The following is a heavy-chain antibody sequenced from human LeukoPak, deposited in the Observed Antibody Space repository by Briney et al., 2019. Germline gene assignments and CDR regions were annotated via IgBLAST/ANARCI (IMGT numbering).Heavy chain of an antibody. D-gene: IGHD3-10*01. V-gene: IGHV1-69*13. Sequence: ASVKVSCKASGYTFTNYDINWVRQATGQGLEWMGGIIPIFGTANYAQKFQGRVTITADESTSTAYMELSSLRSEDTAVYYCASEYGPGSHPFDYWGQGTLVTVSS. CDR2: IIPIFGTA. J-gene: IGHJ4*02. CDR1: GYTFTNYD. CDR3: ASEYGPGSHPFDY.